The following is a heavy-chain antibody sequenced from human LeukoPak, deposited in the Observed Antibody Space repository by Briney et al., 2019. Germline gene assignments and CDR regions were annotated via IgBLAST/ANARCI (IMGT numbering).Heavy chain of an antibody. J-gene: IGHJ6*02. Sequence: SQTLSLTCTVSGGSISSGSYYWSWIQQPAGKGLEWIGRIYTSGSTNYNPSLKSRVTISVDTSKNQFSLKLSSVTAADTAVYYCARAKGRFQGIFGVVIEADGMDVWGQGTTVTVSS. CDR3: ARAKGRFQGIFGVVIEADGMDV. D-gene: IGHD3-3*01. V-gene: IGHV4-61*02. CDR1: GGSISSGSYY. CDR2: IYTSGST.